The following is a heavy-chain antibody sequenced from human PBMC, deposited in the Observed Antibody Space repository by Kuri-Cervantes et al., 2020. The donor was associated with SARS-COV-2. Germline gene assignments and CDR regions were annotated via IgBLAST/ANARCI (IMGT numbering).Heavy chain of an antibody. CDR3: ARDQDFHSRSWYRTMDY. D-gene: IGHD6-13*01. J-gene: IGHJ4*02. Sequence: LSLTCAASGFTFSSYWMHWVRQAPGKGLVWVSRINSDGSSTSYADSVKGRFTISRDNSKNTLYLQMNSLRAEDTAVYYCARDQDFHSRSWYRTMDYWGQGTLVTVSS. CDR1: GFTFSSYW. CDR2: INSDGSST. V-gene: IGHV3-74*01.